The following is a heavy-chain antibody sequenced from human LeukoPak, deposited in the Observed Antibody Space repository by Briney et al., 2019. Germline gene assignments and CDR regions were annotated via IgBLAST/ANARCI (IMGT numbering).Heavy chain of an antibody. CDR3: AKVGGVDYGDYSYYYYMDV. J-gene: IGHJ6*03. Sequence: GGSLRLSCAASGFTFSSHWMSWVRQAPGKGLEWVANIKQDGSEKYYVDSVKSRFTISRDNAKKSLYLQMNSLRAEDTAVYYCAKVGGVDYGDYSYYYYMDVWGKGTTVTVSS. D-gene: IGHD4-17*01. CDR1: GFTFSSHW. V-gene: IGHV3-7*03. CDR2: IKQDGSEK.